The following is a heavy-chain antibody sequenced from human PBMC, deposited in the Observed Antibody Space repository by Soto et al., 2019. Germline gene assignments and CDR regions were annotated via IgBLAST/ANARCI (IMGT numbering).Heavy chain of an antibody. J-gene: IGHJ6*02. CDR2: IYPGDSDT. CDR1: GYRFSSYW. Sequence: PGESLKISCKGSGYRFSSYWIAWVRQMPGKGLEWMWIIYPGDSDTRYSPSFEGQVTISADKSNSTAYLQWSSLKASDTAMYYCARQGSNGAYYYYGMDVWGQGTTVTVSS. D-gene: IGHD3-16*01. CDR3: ARQGSNGAYYYYGMDV. V-gene: IGHV5-51*01.